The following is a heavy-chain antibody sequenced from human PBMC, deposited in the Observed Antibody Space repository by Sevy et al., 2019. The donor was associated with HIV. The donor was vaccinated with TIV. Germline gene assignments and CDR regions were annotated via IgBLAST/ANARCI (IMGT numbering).Heavy chain of an antibody. J-gene: IGHJ4*02. V-gene: IGHV3-7*03. CDR3: AREGCTKPHDY. CDR2: IKQDGSKN. Sequence: GGSLRLSCAASGFTFSGYWMSWVRQAPGKGLQWVANIKQDGSKNEFVDSVKGRFTISRDNPKNSLYLQMNNLRPEDTAVYYCAREGCTKPHDYWGQGTLVTVSS. CDR1: GFTFSGYW. D-gene: IGHD2-8*01.